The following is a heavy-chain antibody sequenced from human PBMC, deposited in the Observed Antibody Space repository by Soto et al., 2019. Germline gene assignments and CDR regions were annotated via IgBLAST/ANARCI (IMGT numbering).Heavy chain of an antibody. CDR3: AGSELGTDP. V-gene: IGHV3-23*01. D-gene: IGHD7-27*01. CDR2: ISGSGGST. CDR1: GFPFSSYA. J-gene: IGHJ5*02. Sequence: GESLKISCAASGFPFSSYAMSWGRQAPGKGLEWVSAISGSGGSTYYADSVKGRFTITRDNSKNTLYLQMNSPSAEDTAVYYCAGSELGTDPWGQGTLVTVSS.